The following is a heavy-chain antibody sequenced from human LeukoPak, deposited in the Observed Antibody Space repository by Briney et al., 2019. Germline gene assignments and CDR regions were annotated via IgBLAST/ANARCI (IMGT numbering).Heavy chain of an antibody. CDR1: GFTFNSYA. CDR3: AKSRSGYSYGFDY. J-gene: IGHJ4*02. D-gene: IGHD5-18*01. V-gene: IGHV3-23*01. Sequence: PGGSLRLSCAASGFTFNSYAMNWVRQAPGKGLEWVSAISGSGGSTYYADSVKGRFTTSRDNSKNTLYLQMNSLRAEDTAVYHCAKSRSGYSYGFDYWGQGSLVTVSS. CDR2: ISGSGGST.